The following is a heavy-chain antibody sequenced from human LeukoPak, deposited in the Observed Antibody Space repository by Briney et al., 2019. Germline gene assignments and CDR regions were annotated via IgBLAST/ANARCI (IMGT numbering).Heavy chain of an antibody. CDR3: ARGEEITMVRGAPFFDP. D-gene: IGHD3-10*01. CDR2: IYYSGST. J-gene: IGHJ5*02. CDR1: GGSISSYY. Sequence: SEALSLTCTVSGGSISSYYWSWIRQPPGKGLGWIGYIYYSGSTNYNPSLKRRVTISVDTSKNQSSLKLSSVTAADTAVYCCARGEEITMVRGAPFFDPWGQGTLVTVSS. V-gene: IGHV4-59*01.